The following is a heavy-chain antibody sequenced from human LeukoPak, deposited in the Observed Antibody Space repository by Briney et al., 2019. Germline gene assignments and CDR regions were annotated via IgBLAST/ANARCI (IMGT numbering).Heavy chain of an antibody. D-gene: IGHD3-3*01. V-gene: IGHV3-33*08. CDR1: GFTFSRHG. CDR3: ARSVLLAPDDY. Sequence: PGGSLRLSCAPSGFTFSRHGMHWVRQAPGKGLEWVAVIWYDGSNKYYADSVKGRFTISRDNSKNTLYLQMNSLRAEDTAVYYCARSVLLAPDDYWGQGTLVTVSS. CDR2: IWYDGSNK. J-gene: IGHJ4*02.